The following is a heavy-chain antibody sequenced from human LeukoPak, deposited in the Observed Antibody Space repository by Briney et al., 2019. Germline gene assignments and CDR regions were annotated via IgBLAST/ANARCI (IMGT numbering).Heavy chain of an antibody. CDR2: ISAYNGNT. CDR1: GYTFTSYG. Sequence: GASVKVSCKASGYTFTSYGISWVRQAPGQGLKWMGWISAYNGNTNYAQKLQGRVTMTTDTSTSTAYMELRSLRSDDTAVYYCARDNDSRDPPHFDYWGQGTLVTVSS. J-gene: IGHJ4*02. V-gene: IGHV1-18*01. CDR3: ARDNDSRDPPHFDY. D-gene: IGHD3-16*01.